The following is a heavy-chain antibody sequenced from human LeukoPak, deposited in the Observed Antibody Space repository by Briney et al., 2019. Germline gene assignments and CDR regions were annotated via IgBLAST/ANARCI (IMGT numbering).Heavy chain of an antibody. Sequence: ASVKVSCXASGGTFSSYAISWVRQAHGQGLEWMGGIVPIFGTANYAQKFQGRVTITTDESTSTAYMELSSLRSEDTAVYYCVNYDSSGYYSPDAFDIWGQGTMVTVSS. CDR3: VNYDSSGYYSPDAFDI. J-gene: IGHJ3*02. V-gene: IGHV1-69*05. CDR2: IVPIFGTA. D-gene: IGHD3-22*01. CDR1: GGTFSSYA.